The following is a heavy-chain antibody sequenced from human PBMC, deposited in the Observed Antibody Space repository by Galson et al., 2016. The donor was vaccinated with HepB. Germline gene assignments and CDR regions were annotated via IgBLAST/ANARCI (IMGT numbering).Heavy chain of an antibody. J-gene: IGHJ4*02. V-gene: IGHV4-31*03. CDR3: ARGGDGRVVTFDY. D-gene: IGHD2-21*02. CDR1: GGSISSGGYY. CDR2: IYYSGST. Sequence: TLSLTCTVSGGSISSGGYYWSWIRQHPGKGLEWIGYIYYSGSTYYNPSLKSRVIISVDTSKNQFSLKLSSVTAADTAVYSCARGGDGRVVTFDYWGQGTLVTVSS.